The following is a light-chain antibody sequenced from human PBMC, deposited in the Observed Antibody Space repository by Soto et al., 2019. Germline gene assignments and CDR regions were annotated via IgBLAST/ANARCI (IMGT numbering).Light chain of an antibody. CDR2: DNS. J-gene: IGLJ3*02. CDR1: SSNIGAGYD. V-gene: IGLV1-40*01. Sequence: QSVLTQPPSVSGAPGQRVTLSCTGSSSNIGAGYDVHWYQQLPGTAPQVLIYDNSNRPSGVPDRFSGSRSDSSAYLAISGLRAEDEADYYCQSYDSSLSGWVFGGGTQLTVL. CDR3: QSYDSSLSGWV.